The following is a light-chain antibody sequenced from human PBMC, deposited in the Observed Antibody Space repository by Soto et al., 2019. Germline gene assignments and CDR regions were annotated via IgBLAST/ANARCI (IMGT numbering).Light chain of an antibody. Sequence: IQLTQSPSSLSASVGDRVTITCRASQGIRNYLAWYQQKPGKAPNLLIYLASTLQGRVPSRFSGSGSGTEFSVTISSLQPEDVATYYCQYLNSFPRNVGGGTKVELK. CDR2: LAS. CDR1: QGIRNY. V-gene: IGKV1-9*01. J-gene: IGKJ4*01. CDR3: QYLNSFPRN.